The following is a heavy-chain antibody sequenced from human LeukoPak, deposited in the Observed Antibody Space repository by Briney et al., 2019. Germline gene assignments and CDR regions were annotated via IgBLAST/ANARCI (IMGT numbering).Heavy chain of an antibody. CDR2: IKSKTDGGTT. V-gene: IGHV3-15*01. D-gene: IGHD6-13*01. J-gene: IGHJ4*02. Sequence: PGGSLRLSCAASGFTFSNAWMSWVRQAPGKGLEWVGRIKSKTDGGTTDYAASVKGRFTISRDDSKNTLYLQMNSLKTEGTAVYYRTVSGYSSSWYAFGYWGQGTLVTVSS. CDR3: TVSGYSSSWYAFGY. CDR1: GFTFSNAW.